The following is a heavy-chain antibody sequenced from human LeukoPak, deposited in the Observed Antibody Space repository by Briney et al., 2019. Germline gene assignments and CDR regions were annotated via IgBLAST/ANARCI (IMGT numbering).Heavy chain of an antibody. CDR1: GFTFSSYW. CDR2: INSDGSST. J-gene: IGHJ3*02. Sequence: GGSLRLSCAASGFTFSSYWMHWIRQAPGKGLVWVSRINSDGSSTSYADAVKGRFTISRDNAKNTAYLQMNSLRAEDTAVYYCARVQGHPPNGLDIWGQGTMVTVSS. CDR3: ARVQGHPPNGLDI. V-gene: IGHV3-74*01. D-gene: IGHD2-8*01.